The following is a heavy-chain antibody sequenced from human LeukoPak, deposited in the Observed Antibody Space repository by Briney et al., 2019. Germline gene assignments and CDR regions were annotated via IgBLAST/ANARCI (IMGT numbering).Heavy chain of an antibody. Sequence: SETLPHTCCVYGGSFSCYYWRWIRQPPGKGLEWIGEVNHSGSTNYNPSLKSRVTISVDTSKNQFSLKLSSVTAADTAVYYCARGRVVRYFVSWGQGTQVTVSS. CDR1: GGSFSCYY. CDR3: ARGRVVRYFVS. V-gene: IGHV4-34*01. CDR2: VNHSGST. D-gene: IGHD3-9*01. J-gene: IGHJ4*02.